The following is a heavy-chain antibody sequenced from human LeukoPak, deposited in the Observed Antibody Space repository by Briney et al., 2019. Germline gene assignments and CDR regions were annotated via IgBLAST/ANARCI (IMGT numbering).Heavy chain of an antibody. D-gene: IGHD3-9*01. Sequence: GGSLRLSCVASGFSFSRYWMSWIRQAPGKGLEWVSYISSSGSTIYYTDSVKGRFTISGDNAKNSLYLQMNSLRAEDTAVYYCAREEYYDILTGALIDAFDIWGQGTMVTVSS. CDR1: GFSFSRYW. CDR3: AREEYYDILTGALIDAFDI. CDR2: ISSSGSTI. V-gene: IGHV3-11*04. J-gene: IGHJ3*02.